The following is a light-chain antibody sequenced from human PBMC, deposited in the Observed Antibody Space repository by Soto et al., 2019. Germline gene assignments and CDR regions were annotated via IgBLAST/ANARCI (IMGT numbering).Light chain of an antibody. Sequence: QSALTQPASVSGSPGQSITISCTGTSSDIGNYHYVSWYQQHPGKAPKLMIYEVSNRPSGVSDRFSGSKSGTTATLAISGLQAEDEADYYCSSYSSSSRVFGGGTKLTVL. CDR2: EVS. V-gene: IGLV2-14*01. J-gene: IGLJ2*01. CDR3: SSYSSSSRV. CDR1: SSDIGNYHY.